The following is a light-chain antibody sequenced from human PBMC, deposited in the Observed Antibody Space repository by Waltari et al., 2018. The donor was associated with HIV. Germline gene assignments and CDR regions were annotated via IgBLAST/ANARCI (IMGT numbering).Light chain of an antibody. CDR2: EVN. CDR3: SSYATSSASVV. J-gene: IGLJ2*01. CDR1: SSDVGHSHNS. Sequence: QSALTQPASVSGSPGQSITISCTGTSSDVGHSHNSVSWYQRHPGKAPQLIIYEVNNRPSGVSIRFSGSKSGNTASLTISGLQAEDEADYYCSSYATSSASVVFGGGTKLTVL. V-gene: IGLV2-14*01.